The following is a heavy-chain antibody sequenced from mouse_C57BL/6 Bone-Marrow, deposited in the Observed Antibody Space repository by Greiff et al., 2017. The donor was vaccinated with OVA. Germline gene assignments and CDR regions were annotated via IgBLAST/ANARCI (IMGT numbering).Heavy chain of an antibody. CDR3: TTLGKNSCY. V-gene: IGHV14-4*01. Sequence: VQLKESGAELVRPGASVKLSCTASGFNIKDDYMHWVKQRPEQGLEWIGWIDPENGDTEYASKFQGKATITADTSSNTAYLQLSSLTSEDTAVYYCTTLGKNSCYRGQGTTLTVSS. CDR1: GFNIKDDY. D-gene: IGHD2-1*01. CDR2: IDPENGDT. J-gene: IGHJ2*01.